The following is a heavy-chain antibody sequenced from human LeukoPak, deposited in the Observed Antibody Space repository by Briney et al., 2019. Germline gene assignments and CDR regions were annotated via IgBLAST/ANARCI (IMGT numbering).Heavy chain of an antibody. CDR2: INPSGGST. Sequence: GASVKVSCKASGYTFTSYYMHWVRQAPGQGLEWMGTINPSGGSTSYAQKFQGRVTMTEDTSTDSAYMELSSLRSEDTAVYYCATTPYLRKGCNWFDPWGQGTLVTVSS. V-gene: IGHV1-46*01. CDR3: ATTPYLRKGCNWFDP. D-gene: IGHD1/OR15-1a*01. J-gene: IGHJ5*02. CDR1: GYTFTSYY.